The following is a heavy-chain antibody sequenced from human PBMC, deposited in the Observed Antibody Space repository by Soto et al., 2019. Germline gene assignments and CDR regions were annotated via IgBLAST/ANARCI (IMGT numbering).Heavy chain of an antibody. V-gene: IGHV4-30-2*01. D-gene: IGHD2-21*02. CDR3: ARDGGTAIFQH. CDR1: GGSISSGGYS. J-gene: IGHJ1*01. CDR2: IYHSGST. Sequence: SETLSLTWAVSGGSISSGGYSWSWIRQPPGKGLEWIGYIYHSGSTYYNPSLKSRVTISVDRSKNQFSLKLSSVTAADTAVYYCARDGGTAIFQHWGQGTLVTVS.